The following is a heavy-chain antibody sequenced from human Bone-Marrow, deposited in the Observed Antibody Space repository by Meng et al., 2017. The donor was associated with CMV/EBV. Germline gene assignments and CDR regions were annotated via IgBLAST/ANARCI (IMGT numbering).Heavy chain of an antibody. J-gene: IGHJ4*02. V-gene: IGHV3-74*01. CDR1: GYNFNNYW. CDR3: ARDLSGARDY. Sequence: EVQLVESGGRLVQPGESLRLSCAASGYNFNNYWMHWVRQVPGKGLVWVSRIDTDGSTINYADSVKGRFTISRDNTKNILYLQMNSLRAEDTAIYYCARDLSGARDYWGPGTLVTVFS. D-gene: IGHD1-26*01. CDR2: IDTDGSTI.